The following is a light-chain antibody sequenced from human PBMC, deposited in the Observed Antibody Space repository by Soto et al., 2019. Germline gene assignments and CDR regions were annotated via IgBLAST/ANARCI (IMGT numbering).Light chain of an antibody. CDR2: LGS. Sequence: DXVXTQSXLSXXXXPGXSXXXSXXSXXSLLKSNGYNCLEWYLQKPGQSPQLLIYLGSNRASGVPDRFSGSGSGTDFTLKISRVEAEDVGVYFCMQSLQTPLTFGQGTKVEIK. CDR3: MQSLQTPLT. V-gene: IGKV2-28*01. CDR1: XSLLKSNGYNC. J-gene: IGKJ1*01.